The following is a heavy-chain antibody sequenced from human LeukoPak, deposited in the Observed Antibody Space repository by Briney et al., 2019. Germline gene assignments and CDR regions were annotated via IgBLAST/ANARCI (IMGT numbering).Heavy chain of an antibody. CDR3: ARAHMGDFDY. Sequence: GGSLRLSCAASGFTFRSYSMNWVCQAPGEGLEWGSSISSSSSYIYYAESVKGRFTISRDNAKNSLYQQMNSLRAEDTVVYYCARAHMGDFDYWGQGTLVTVSS. CDR1: GFTFRSYS. D-gene: IGHD3-16*01. CDR2: ISSSSSYI. V-gene: IGHV3-21*01. J-gene: IGHJ4*02.